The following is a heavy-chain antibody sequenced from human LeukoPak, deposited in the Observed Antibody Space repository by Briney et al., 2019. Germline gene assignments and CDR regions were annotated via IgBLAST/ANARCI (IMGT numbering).Heavy chain of an antibody. D-gene: IGHD2-2*02. Sequence: WASVKVSCKASGGTFSSYAISWVRPAPGQGLEWMGGIIPIFGTANYAQKFQGRVTMTEDTSTDTAYMELSSLRSEDTAVYYCATAGPYCSSTSCYNAFDIWGQGTMVTVSS. CDR2: IIPIFGTA. V-gene: IGHV1-69*06. J-gene: IGHJ3*02. CDR1: GGTFSSYA. CDR3: ATAGPYCSSTSCYNAFDI.